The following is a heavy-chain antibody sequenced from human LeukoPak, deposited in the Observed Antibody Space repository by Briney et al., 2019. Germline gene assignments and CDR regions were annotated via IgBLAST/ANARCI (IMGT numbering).Heavy chain of an antibody. D-gene: IGHD1-7*01. V-gene: IGHV1-8*01. CDR1: EYTFTSYD. CDR3: ARAITGTNFFY. J-gene: IGHJ4*02. Sequence: ASVKVSCKASEYTFTSYDINWVRQATGQGLEWMGWMNPNSGNTVYAQKFQGRVTITRNTSISTAYMELSSLRSEDTAVYYCARAITGTNFFYWGQGTLVTVSS. CDR2: MNPNSGNT.